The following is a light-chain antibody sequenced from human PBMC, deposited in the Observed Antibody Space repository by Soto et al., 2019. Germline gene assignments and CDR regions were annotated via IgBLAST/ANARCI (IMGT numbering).Light chain of an antibody. V-gene: IGKV1-39*01. Sequence: DIQMTQSPSSLSASVGDRVTITCRASQSISNYLNWYQQKPGKAPKLLIYAASSLQSGVPSRFSGGGSATDFTLTITSLQPEDFATYSCQQSYITPPTFGPGTKVDIK. J-gene: IGKJ3*01. CDR3: QQSYITPPT. CDR2: AAS. CDR1: QSISNY.